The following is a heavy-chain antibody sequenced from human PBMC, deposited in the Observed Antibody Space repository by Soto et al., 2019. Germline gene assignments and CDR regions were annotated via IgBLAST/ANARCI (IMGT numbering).Heavy chain of an antibody. CDR3: ASLTATPDDNWFDP. J-gene: IGHJ5*02. D-gene: IGHD2-21*02. CDR2: MNPNSGNT. V-gene: IGHV1-8*01. Sequence: QVQLVQSGAEVKKPGASVKVSCKASGYTFTSYDINWVRQATGQGLEWMGWMNPNSGNTGYAQKFQGRVTMTRNTAISTPYMGLSSLRSEDTAVYYCASLTATPDDNWFDPWGQGTLVTVSS. CDR1: GYTFTSYD.